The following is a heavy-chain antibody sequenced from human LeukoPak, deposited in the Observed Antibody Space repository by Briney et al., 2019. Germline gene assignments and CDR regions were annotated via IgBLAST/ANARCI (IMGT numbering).Heavy chain of an antibody. CDR2: ISGTGGST. J-gene: IGHJ4*02. CDR1: GFTVSSNY. CDR3: AKDGMYSSSSSYYFDY. V-gene: IGHV3-23*01. Sequence: GGSLRLSCAASGFTVSSNYMSWVRQAPGKGLEWVSTISGTGGSTYYADSVKGRFTISRDNSKNTLCLQMNSLRAEDTAVYYCAKDGMYSSSSSYYFDYWGQGTLVTVSS. D-gene: IGHD6-6*01.